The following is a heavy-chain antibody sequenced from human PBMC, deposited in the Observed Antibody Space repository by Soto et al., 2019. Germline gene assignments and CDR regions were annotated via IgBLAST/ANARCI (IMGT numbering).Heavy chain of an antibody. CDR1: GFTFSSYA. J-gene: IGHJ4*02. Sequence: GGSLRLSCSASGFTFSSYAMHWVRQAPGKGLEYVSAISSNGGSTYYADSVKGRFTISRDNSKNTLYLQMSSLRAEDTAVYYCVKGPDLWFGELFFDYWGQGTLVTVSS. CDR3: VKGPDLWFGELFFDY. V-gene: IGHV3-64D*08. CDR2: ISSNGGST. D-gene: IGHD3-10*01.